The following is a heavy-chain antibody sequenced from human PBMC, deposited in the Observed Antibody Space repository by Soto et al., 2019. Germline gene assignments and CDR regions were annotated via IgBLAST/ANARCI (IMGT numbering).Heavy chain of an antibody. D-gene: IGHD6-13*01. CDR2: IYYSGST. Sequence: SETLSLTCTVSGGSISSGDYYWSWIRQPPGKGLEWIGYIYYSGSTYYNPSLKSRVTISVDTSKNQFSLKLSSVTAADTAVYYCARDVIAAAAPVYFDYWGQGTLVTVSS. J-gene: IGHJ4*02. CDR3: ARDVIAAAAPVYFDY. V-gene: IGHV4-30-4*01. CDR1: GGSISSGDYY.